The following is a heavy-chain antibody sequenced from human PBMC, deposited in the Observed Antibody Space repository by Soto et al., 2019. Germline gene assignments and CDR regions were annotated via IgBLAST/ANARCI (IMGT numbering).Heavy chain of an antibody. V-gene: IGHV3-30*18. CDR3: AKDLPAYSGSYLTPGDY. Sequence: QVQLVESGGGVVQPGRSLRLSCAASGFTFSSYGMHWVRQAPGKGLEWVAVISYAGSNKYYADSVKGRFTISRDNSKNTLYLQMNSLRAEDTAVYYCAKDLPAYSGSYLTPGDYWGQGTLVTVSS. D-gene: IGHD1-26*01. CDR2: ISYAGSNK. CDR1: GFTFSSYG. J-gene: IGHJ4*02.